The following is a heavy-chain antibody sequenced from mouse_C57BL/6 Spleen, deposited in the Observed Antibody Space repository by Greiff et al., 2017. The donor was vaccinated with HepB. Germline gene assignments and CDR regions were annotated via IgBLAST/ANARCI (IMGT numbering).Heavy chain of an antibody. CDR2: ISYDGSN. CDR3: ARYAVDSSGYDAMDY. CDR1: GYSITSGYY. Sequence: EVKLVESGPGLVKPSQSLSLTCSVTGYSITSGYYWNWIRQFPGNKLEWMGYISYDGSNNYNPSLKNRISITRDTSKNQFFLKLNSLTTEDTATYYCARYAVDSSGYDAMDYWGQGTSVTVSS. V-gene: IGHV3-6*01. D-gene: IGHD3-2*02. J-gene: IGHJ4*01.